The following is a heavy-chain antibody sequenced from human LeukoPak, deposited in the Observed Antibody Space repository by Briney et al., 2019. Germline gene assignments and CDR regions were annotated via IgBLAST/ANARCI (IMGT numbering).Heavy chain of an antibody. D-gene: IGHD3-10*01. V-gene: IGHV4-4*07. J-gene: IGHJ6*03. Sequence: SETLSLTCTVSGGSISSHYWSWIRQPAGKGLEWIGRIYTSGSTNYNPSLKSRVTLSVDTSKTQFYLSLSSVTAADTAVYYCAREGLGSYYNFYYFYMDVWGKGTTVTISS. CDR3: AREGLGSYYNFYYFYMDV. CDR1: GGSISSHY. CDR2: IYTSGST.